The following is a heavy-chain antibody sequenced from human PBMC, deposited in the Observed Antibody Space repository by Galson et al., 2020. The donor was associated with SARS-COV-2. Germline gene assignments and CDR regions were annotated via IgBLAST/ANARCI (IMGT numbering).Heavy chain of an antibody. V-gene: IGHV3-64D*06. D-gene: IGHD6-13*01. Sequence: GESLKISCSASGFTFKNYAMHWVRQAPGKGLEYASSITSNGGSTHYADSVKDRFKISRDNSKATVNLQMSSLRPDDTAVYYCVKVSSSWEYHFDHWGQGALVNVSS. CDR1: GFTFKNYA. CDR2: ITSNGGST. CDR3: VKVSSSWEYHFDH. J-gene: IGHJ4*02.